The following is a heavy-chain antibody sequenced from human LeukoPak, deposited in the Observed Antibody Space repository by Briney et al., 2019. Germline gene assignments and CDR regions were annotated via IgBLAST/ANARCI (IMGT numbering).Heavy chain of an antibody. CDR2: FHPEDGET. D-gene: IGHD3-9*01. CDR1: GFSLTELS. J-gene: IGHJ6*02. CDR3: VILHRYFDWSTNKYYYYGMDV. Sequence: SAEVSCKVSGFSLTELSIHWVRQAPGKGLEWMGSFHPEDGETIYAQKFQGRVTMTEDTSTDTAYMELSSLTSEDTAVYYCVILHRYFDWSTNKYYYYGMDVWGQGTTVAVSS. V-gene: IGHV1-24*01.